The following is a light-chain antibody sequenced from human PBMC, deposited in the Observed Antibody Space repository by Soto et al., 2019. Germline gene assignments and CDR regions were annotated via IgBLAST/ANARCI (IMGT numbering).Light chain of an antibody. CDR3: QQYNPYPLT. J-gene: IGKJ4*01. CDR2: DAS. V-gene: IGKV1-5*01. CDR1: QTISNW. Sequence: DLQMTPSPSTLSASVGDRVTITCRASQTISNWLAWYQQKPGQAPKVLIFDASTLDGGVPSRFSGRRSGTDFTLTISSLQPSDFATYYCQQYNPYPLTFGGGTKGEI.